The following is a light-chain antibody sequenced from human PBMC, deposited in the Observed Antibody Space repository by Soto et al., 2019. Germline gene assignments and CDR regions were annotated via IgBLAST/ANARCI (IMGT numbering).Light chain of an antibody. J-gene: IGKJ4*01. CDR3: QQFTSAPFT. CDR2: AAS. CDR1: QGISNH. Sequence: IQITQPPSSLSAYVGERVTTACRASQGISNHLAWYQQKPGKLPKLLIYAASILQSGVPSRFSGSGSGTDFTLTISSLQPEDVAIYYCQQFTSAPFTFGGGTKVDIK. V-gene: IGKV1-27*01.